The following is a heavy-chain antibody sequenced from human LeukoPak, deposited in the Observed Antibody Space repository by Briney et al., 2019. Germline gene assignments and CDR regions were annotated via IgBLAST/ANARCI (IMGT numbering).Heavy chain of an antibody. D-gene: IGHD6-13*01. Sequence: PGGSLRLSCVASGFIFNKHAMSWVRQAPGKGLEWVSLIYSRGGTSYADSVKGRFTISRDSSKNTLFLQMNSLRVEDTAVYYCARDPPGIAASGTYYWGQGTLVTVSS. CDR2: IYSRGGT. CDR3: ARDPPGIAASGTYY. V-gene: IGHV3-53*01. J-gene: IGHJ4*02. CDR1: GFIFNKHA.